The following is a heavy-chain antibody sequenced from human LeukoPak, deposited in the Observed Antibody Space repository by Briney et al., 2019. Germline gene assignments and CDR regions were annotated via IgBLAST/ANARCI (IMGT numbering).Heavy chain of an antibody. J-gene: IGHJ6*03. CDR2: INHSGST. CDR3: ESSRFGYYYMDV. Sequence: SETLSLTCAVYGGSFSGYYWSWIRQPPGKGLEWIGEINHSGSTNYNPSLKSRVTISVDTSKNHFSLKLSSVTAADTAVYYCESSRFGYYYMDVWGKGTTVTVSS. V-gene: IGHV4-34*01. CDR1: GGSFSGYY. D-gene: IGHD3-16*01.